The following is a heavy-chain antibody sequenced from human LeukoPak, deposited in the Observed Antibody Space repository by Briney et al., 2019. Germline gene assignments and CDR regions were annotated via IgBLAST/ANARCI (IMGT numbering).Heavy chain of an antibody. CDR3: ARELGFVTGRDY. V-gene: IGHV4-34*01. CDR1: GGSFSGNY. J-gene: IGHJ4*02. D-gene: IGHD1-20*01. CDR2: INHSGTT. Sequence: SETLSLTCAVYGGSFSGNYWSWIRQPPGKGLEWLGDINHSGTTNYSPSLKSRVTISVDTSKNQFSLKLSSVTAADTAVYYCARELGFVTGRDYWGQGTLVTVSS.